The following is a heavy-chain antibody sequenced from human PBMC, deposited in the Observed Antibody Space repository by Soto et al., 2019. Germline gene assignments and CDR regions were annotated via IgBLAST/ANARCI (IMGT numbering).Heavy chain of an antibody. V-gene: IGHV7-4-1*01. D-gene: IGHD6-13*01. J-gene: IGHJ6*02. Sequence: CKASGYTFTSYAMNWVRQAPGQGLEWMGWINTNTGNPTYAQGFTGRFVFSLDTSVSTAYLQICSLKAEDTAVYYCATHNVSSSWYALYYYYGMDVWGQGTTVTVSS. CDR1: GYTFTSYA. CDR3: ATHNVSSSWYALYYYYGMDV. CDR2: INTNTGNP.